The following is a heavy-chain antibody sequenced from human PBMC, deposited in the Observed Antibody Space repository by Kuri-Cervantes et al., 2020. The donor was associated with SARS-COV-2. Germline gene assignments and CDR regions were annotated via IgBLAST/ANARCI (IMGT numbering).Heavy chain of an antibody. CDR3: ARGHWSGYSNAAEMGAFDI. V-gene: IGHV4-39*07. D-gene: IGHD3-3*01. CDR1: GGSISSSSYY. Sequence: SETLSLTCTVSGGSISSSSYYWGWIRQPPGKGLGWIGSIYYSGSTYYNPSLKSRVTISVDTSKNQFSLKLSSVTAADTAVYYCARGHWSGYSNAAEMGAFDIWGQGTMVTVSS. J-gene: IGHJ3*02. CDR2: IYYSGST.